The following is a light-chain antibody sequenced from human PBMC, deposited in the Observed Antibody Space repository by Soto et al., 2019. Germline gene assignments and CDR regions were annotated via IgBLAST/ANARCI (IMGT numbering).Light chain of an antibody. J-gene: IGKJ4*01. Sequence: DIQMTQSPSSLSASVGDRVTITCRASQGISNYLAWYQQEPGKVPKLLIYSASTLQSGVPSRFSGTGSGAAFTLTIYNLQPEDVATYYCQKYNSAPLTFGGGTKVEIK. CDR2: SAS. CDR1: QGISNY. CDR3: QKYNSAPLT. V-gene: IGKV1-27*01.